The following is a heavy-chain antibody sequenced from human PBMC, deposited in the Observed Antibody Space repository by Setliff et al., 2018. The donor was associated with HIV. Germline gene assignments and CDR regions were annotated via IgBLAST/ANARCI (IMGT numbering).Heavy chain of an antibody. CDR1: EFTFGDYA. V-gene: IGHV3-48*01. Sequence: GGSLRLSCTASEFTFGDYAMSWVRQAPGKGLEWVSYISMSSHTSVIYSDSVKGRFTISRDNARNSFYLQMNSLRVDDTAVYFCARDKWASGLDFWGHGTLVTVSS. CDR2: ISMSSHTSV. J-gene: IGHJ4*01. D-gene: IGHD1-26*01. CDR3: ARDKWASGLDF.